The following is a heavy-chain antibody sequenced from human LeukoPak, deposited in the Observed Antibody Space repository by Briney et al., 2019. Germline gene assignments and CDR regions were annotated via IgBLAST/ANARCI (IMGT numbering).Heavy chain of an antibody. J-gene: IGHJ4*02. CDR3: AREVLATVTTFWFDL. Sequence: SETLSLTCTVSGYSISSGFYWGWIRQPPGKGLEWIGSIYHSGSTYFNPSLKSRVTISVDTSNDQFSLKLSSVTAADAAVYYCAREVLATVTTFWFDLWGQGTLVTVSS. CDR2: IYHSGST. CDR1: GYSISSGFY. D-gene: IGHD4-17*01. V-gene: IGHV4-38-2*02.